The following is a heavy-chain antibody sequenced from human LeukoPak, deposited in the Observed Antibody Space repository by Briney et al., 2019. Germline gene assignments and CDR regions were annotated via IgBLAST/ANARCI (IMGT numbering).Heavy chain of an antibody. CDR3: ARDGKQQLDADAFDT. J-gene: IGHJ3*02. V-gene: IGHV1-2*02. D-gene: IGHD6-13*01. CDR1: GYTFTGYY. Sequence: ASVKVSCKASGYTFTGYYMHWVRQAPGQGLEWMGWINPNSGGTNYAQKFQGSVTMTRDTSISTAYMELSRLRSDDTAVYYCARDGKQQLDADAFDTWGQGTMVTVSS. CDR2: INPNSGGT.